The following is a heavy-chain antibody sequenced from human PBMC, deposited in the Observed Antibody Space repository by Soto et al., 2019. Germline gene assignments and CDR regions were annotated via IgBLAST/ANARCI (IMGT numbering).Heavy chain of an antibody. V-gene: IGHV3-74*01. CDR1: GFTFSSYW. Sequence: EVQLVESGGGLVQPGGSLRLSCAASGFTFSSYWMHWVRQAPGKGLVWVSRIDPDETKTNHADSVKGRFTISTDNAKNTLYLQMNSLRAEDTAVYYCTKDLTGAKDLWGQGTLVTVSS. CDR2: IDPDETKT. CDR3: TKDLTGAKDL. D-gene: IGHD1-7*01. J-gene: IGHJ4*02.